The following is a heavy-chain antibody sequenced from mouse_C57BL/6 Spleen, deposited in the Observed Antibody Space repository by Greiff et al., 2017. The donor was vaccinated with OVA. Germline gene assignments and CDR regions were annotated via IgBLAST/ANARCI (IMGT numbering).Heavy chain of an antibody. D-gene: IGHD1-1*01. V-gene: IGHV1-18*01. J-gene: IGHJ1*03. CDR2: INPNNGGT. Sequence: VQLQQSGPELVKPGASVKIPCKASGYTFTDYNMDWVKQSHGKSLAWIGDINPNNGGTIYNQKFKGKATLTVDKSSSTAYMELRSLTSEDTAVYYCARHGSSYWYFDVWGTGTTVTVSS. CDR3: ARHGSSYWYFDV. CDR1: GYTFTDYN.